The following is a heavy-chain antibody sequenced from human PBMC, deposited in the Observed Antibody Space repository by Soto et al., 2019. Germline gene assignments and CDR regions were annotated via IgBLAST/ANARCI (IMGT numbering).Heavy chain of an antibody. J-gene: IGHJ5*02. CDR2: IYYSGST. V-gene: IGHV4-59*06. CDR1: GGSISNYY. CDR3: ARETVGTIDR. D-gene: IGHD5-12*01. Sequence: SETLSLTCTVSGGSISNYYWSWVRQHPGKGLEWIGYIYYSGSTYYNPSLKSRITMSVDTSKNQFSLKLSSVTVADTAVYFCARETVGTIDRWGQGTLVTLSS.